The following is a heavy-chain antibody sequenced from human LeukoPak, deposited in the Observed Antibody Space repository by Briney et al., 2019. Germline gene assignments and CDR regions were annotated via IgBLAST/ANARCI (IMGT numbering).Heavy chain of an antibody. Sequence: SETLSPTCTVSGGSISSYYWSWIRQPPGKGLEWIGYIYYSGSTNYNPSLKSRVTISVDTSKNQFSLKLSSVTAADTAVYYCARSSGYVDYWGQGTLVTVSS. D-gene: IGHD3-22*01. V-gene: IGHV4-59*08. CDR3: ARSSGYVDY. CDR2: IYYSGST. J-gene: IGHJ4*02. CDR1: GGSISSYY.